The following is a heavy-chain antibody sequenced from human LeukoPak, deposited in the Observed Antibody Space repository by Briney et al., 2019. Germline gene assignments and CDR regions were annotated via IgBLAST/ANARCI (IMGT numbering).Heavy chain of an antibody. CDR1: GYTFTGYY. CDR2: ISAYNGAT. Sequence: ASVKVSCKASGYTFTGYYMHWVRQAPGQGLEWMGWISAYNGATRYAKQFLGRVTMTIDTSTTTAYMDLTSLRSDDTAVYFCARDSSDSSRESDYWGQGTLVTVSS. V-gene: IGHV1-18*04. J-gene: IGHJ4*02. CDR3: ARDSSDSSRESDY. D-gene: IGHD3-22*01.